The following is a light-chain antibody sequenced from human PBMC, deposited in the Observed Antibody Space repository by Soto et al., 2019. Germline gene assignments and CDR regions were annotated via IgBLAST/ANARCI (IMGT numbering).Light chain of an antibody. V-gene: IGKV3-20*01. CDR1: QSVSRSY. Sequence: EIVLTQSPVTLSLSPGDVATLSCRASQSVSRSYLGWYQQKPGQAPRLLMYGASIRAAGVPDRFSGSASGTELTLTISRLEPEDFTVYYCHHYEKFGQGTKVDIK. CDR3: HHYEK. J-gene: IGKJ1*01. CDR2: GAS.